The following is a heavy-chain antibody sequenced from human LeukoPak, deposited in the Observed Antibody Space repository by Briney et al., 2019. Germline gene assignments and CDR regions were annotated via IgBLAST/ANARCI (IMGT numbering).Heavy chain of an antibody. D-gene: IGHD6-13*01. Sequence: GASVKVSFKASGGTFSSYAISWVRQAPGQGLEWMGGIIPIFGTANYAQKFQGRVTITADESTSTAYMELSSLRSEDTAVYYCARDQGGASIAAAGTSGILPDYYYGMDVWGQGTTVTVSS. CDR2: IIPIFGTA. CDR3: ARDQGGASIAAAGTSGILPDYYYGMDV. CDR1: GGTFSSYA. J-gene: IGHJ6*02. V-gene: IGHV1-69*13.